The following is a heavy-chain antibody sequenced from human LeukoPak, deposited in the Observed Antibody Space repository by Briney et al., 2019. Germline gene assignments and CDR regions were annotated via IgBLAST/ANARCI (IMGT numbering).Heavy chain of an antibody. D-gene: IGHD3-10*01. J-gene: IGHJ6*02. CDR2: MNPNRGNT. Sequence: ASVTVSCKASGYTFTSYDINWVRQAPGQGLEWMGWMNPNRGNTGYAQKFQGRVTMTRNTSISTAYMELSSLRSEDTAVYYCARGRGSGWFGELFYYYYGMDVWGQGTTVTVSS. V-gene: IGHV1-8*01. CDR3: ARGRGSGWFGELFYYYYGMDV. CDR1: GYTFTSYD.